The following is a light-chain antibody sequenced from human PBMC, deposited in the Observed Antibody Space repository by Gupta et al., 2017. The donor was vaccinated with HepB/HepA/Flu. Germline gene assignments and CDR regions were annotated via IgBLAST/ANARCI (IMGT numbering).Light chain of an antibody. Sequence: QSVLTQSPSLSGTPGQRVTISCSGSSSNVGSKNVNWYQQLPGRAPKLLIYYNDERPSGDPDRFSGSKSDTSASLAISGLQSEDEADYYCAAWDESLNGVVFGGGTKLTVL. CDR1: SSNVGSKN. V-gene: IGLV1-44*01. J-gene: IGLJ2*01. CDR3: AAWDESLNGVV. CDR2: YND.